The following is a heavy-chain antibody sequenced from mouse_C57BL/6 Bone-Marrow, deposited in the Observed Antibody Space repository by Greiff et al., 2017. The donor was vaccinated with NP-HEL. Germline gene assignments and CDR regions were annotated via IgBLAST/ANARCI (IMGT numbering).Heavy chain of an antibody. CDR1: GFTLSSYT. J-gene: IGHJ4*01. V-gene: IGHV5-9*01. CDR2: ISGGVGNT. Sequence: EVQVVESGGGLVKPGGSLKLSCAASGFTLSSYTMSWVRQTPEKRLEWVATISGGVGNTYYPDSGKGRFTISRDNAKNTLYLQMSSLRSEDTALYYCARPFYSDAMDYWGQGTSVTVSS. D-gene: IGHD2-1*01. CDR3: ARPFYSDAMDY.